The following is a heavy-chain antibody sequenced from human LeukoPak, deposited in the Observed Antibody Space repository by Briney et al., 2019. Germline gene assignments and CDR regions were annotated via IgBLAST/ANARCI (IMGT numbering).Heavy chain of an antibody. J-gene: IGHJ4*02. CDR2: IYYSGST. CDR1: GGSISSYY. V-gene: IGHV4-59*01. D-gene: IGHD4-17*01. CDR3: ARAYGDYHDY. Sequence: SETLSLTCTVSGGSISSYYWSWIRQPPGKGLEWIGYIYYSGSTNYDPSLKSRVTISVDTSKNQFSLKLSSVTAADTAVYYSARAYGDYHDYWGQGTLVTVSS.